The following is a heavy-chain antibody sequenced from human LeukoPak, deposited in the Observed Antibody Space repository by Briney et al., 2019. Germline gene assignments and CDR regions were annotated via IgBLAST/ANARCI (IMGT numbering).Heavy chain of an antibody. Sequence: SETLSLTCTVSGGSMTSYYWSWIRQPPGKGLEWLGYVYSSGRASYSPSLNSRVTILVDTSANQFSLQLSSVTAADTAVYYCARYLSPGLDSWGPGTLVTVSS. CDR3: ARYLSPGLDS. J-gene: IGHJ4*02. CDR1: GGSMTSYY. CDR2: VYSSGRA. V-gene: IGHV4-59*01.